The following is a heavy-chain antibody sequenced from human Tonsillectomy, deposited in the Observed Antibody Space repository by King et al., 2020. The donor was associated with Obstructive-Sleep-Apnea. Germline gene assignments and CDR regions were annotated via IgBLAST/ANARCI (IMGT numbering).Heavy chain of an antibody. CDR3: ARRGRGYSYVGAFDV. D-gene: IGHD5-18*01. CDR1: GYTFTTHT. CDR2: INTATGNP. Sequence: VQLVESGSDLKKPGASVKVSCKASGYTFTTHTINWVRQAPGQGLEWMGRINTATGNPTYAQGFTGRFVFSLDTSVSPAYLQIRTLKAEDTAVYYCARRGRGYSYVGAFDVWGQGTTVTVSS. J-gene: IGHJ3*01. V-gene: IGHV7-4-1*02.